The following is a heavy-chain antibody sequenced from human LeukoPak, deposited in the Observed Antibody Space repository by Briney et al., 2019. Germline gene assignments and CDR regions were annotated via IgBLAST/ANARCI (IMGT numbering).Heavy chain of an antibody. Sequence: PSETLSLTCAVSGGSISSGGYSWSWLRQPPGKGLEWIGYIYHSGSTYYNPSLKSRVTISVDRSKNQFSLKLSSVTAADTAVYYCARNNDSSGYYPDWFDPWGQGTLVTVSS. CDR1: GGSISSGGYS. CDR2: IYHSGST. CDR3: ARNNDSSGYYPDWFDP. V-gene: IGHV4-30-2*01. J-gene: IGHJ5*02. D-gene: IGHD3-22*01.